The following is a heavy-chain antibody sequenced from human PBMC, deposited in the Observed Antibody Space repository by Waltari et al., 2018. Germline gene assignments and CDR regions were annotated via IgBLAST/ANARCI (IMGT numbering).Heavy chain of an antibody. CDR2: IIPIFGTA. J-gene: IGHJ4*02. CDR1: GGTFSSYA. V-gene: IGHV1-69*13. CDR3: ARGGILWFREPSESYFDY. Sequence: QVQLVQSGAEVKKPGSSVKVSCKASGGTFSSYAISWVRQAPGQGLEWMGGIIPIFGTANYAQKFQGRVTITADESTSTAYMELSSLRSEDTAVYYCARGGILWFREPSESYFDYWGQGTLVTVSS. D-gene: IGHD3-10*01.